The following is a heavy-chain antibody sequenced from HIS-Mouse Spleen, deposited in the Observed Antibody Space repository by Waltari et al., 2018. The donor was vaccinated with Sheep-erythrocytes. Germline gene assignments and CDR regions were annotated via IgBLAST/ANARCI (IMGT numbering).Heavy chain of an antibody. Sequence: EVQLVESGGGLVKPGGSLRLSCAASGFTFSSYSMNWVRQAPGKGLELVSSISSSSSYIYYAASVKCRFTISRDNAKNSLYLQMNSLRAEDTAVYYCARVASGATFDYWGQGTLVTVSS. D-gene: IGHD1-26*01. V-gene: IGHV3-21*01. CDR2: ISSSSSYI. CDR3: ARVASGATFDY. CDR1: GFTFSSYS. J-gene: IGHJ4*02.